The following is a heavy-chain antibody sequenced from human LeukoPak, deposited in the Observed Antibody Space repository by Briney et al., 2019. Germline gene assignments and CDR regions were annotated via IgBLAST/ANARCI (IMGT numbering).Heavy chain of an antibody. D-gene: IGHD3-10*01. CDR3: ARHRYYYRSGSYYGAPYYMDV. V-gene: IGHV4-34*01. Sequence: SETLSLTCAVYDGSFSGYYWSWIRQPPGKGLEWIGEINHSGSTNYNPSLKSRVTISVDTSKNQFSLKLSSVTAADTAVYYCARHRYYYRSGSYYGAPYYMDVWGKGTTVTISS. J-gene: IGHJ6*03. CDR1: DGSFSGYY. CDR2: INHSGST.